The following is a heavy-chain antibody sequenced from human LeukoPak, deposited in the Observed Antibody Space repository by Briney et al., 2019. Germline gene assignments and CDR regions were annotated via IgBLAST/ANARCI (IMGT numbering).Heavy chain of an antibody. Sequence: GASVKVSCKASGYTFTSYGISRVRQAPGQGLEWMGWISAYNGNTNYAQKLQGRVTMTTDTSTSTAYMELRSLRSDDTAVYYCARDRDCSSTSCYRWFDPWGQGTLVTVSS. V-gene: IGHV1-18*01. D-gene: IGHD2-2*01. J-gene: IGHJ5*02. CDR1: GYTFTSYG. CDR2: ISAYNGNT. CDR3: ARDRDCSSTSCYRWFDP.